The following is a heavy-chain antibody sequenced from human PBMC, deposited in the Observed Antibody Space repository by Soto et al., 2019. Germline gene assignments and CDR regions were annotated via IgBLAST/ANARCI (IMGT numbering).Heavy chain of an antibody. V-gene: IGHV3-33*01. J-gene: IGHJ6*02. CDR1: GFTFSSYG. D-gene: IGHD3-10*01. CDR2: IWYDGSNK. CDR3: ARDRTLWFGADRNHYYYGMDV. Sequence: QVQLVESGGGVVQPGRSLRLSCAASGFTFSSYGMHWVRQAPGKGLEWVAVIWYDGSNKYYAESVKGRFTISRDNSKNTLNLQMNSLIAADTAVYDCARDRTLWFGADRNHYYYGMDVWGQGTPVTVSS.